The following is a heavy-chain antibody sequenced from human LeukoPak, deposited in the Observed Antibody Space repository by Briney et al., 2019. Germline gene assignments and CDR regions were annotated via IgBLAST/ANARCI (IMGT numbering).Heavy chain of an antibody. CDR3: ARLSGWLRNWFDP. CDR2: INHSGST. J-gene: IGHJ5*02. V-gene: IGHV4-34*01. D-gene: IGHD6-19*01. CDR1: GGSFSGYY. Sequence: SETLSLTCAVYGGSFSGYYWSWIRQPPGKGLEWIGEINHSGSTNYNPSLKSRVTISVDTSKNQFSLKLSSVTAADTAVYYCARLSGWLRNWFDPWGQGTLVTVSS.